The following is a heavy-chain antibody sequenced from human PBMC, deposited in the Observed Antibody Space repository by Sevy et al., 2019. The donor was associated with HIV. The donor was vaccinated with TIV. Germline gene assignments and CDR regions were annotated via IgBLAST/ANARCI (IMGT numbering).Heavy chain of an antibody. J-gene: IGHJ3*02. CDR3: ARDETYYYGSGSSSPGGAFDI. D-gene: IGHD3-10*01. V-gene: IGHV3-7*03. CDR2: IKQDGSEK. CDR1: GFTFSSYW. Sequence: GGSLRLSCAASGFTFSSYWMSWVRQAPGKGLEWVANIKQDGSEKYYVDSVKGRFTISRDNAKNSLYLQMNSLRAEDTAVYYCARDETYYYGSGSSSPGGAFDIWGQGTMVTVSS.